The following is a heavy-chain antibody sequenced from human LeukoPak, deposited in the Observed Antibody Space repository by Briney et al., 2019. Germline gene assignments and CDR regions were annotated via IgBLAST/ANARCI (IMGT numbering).Heavy chain of an antibody. V-gene: IGHV3-30*02. J-gene: IGHJ6*03. D-gene: IGHD6-13*01. CDR2: IRYDGSNK. CDR1: GFTFSSYG. CDR3: AKDPGGAIAAADPLEGYYYYYMDV. Sequence: GRSLRLSCAASGFTFSSYGMHWVRQAPGKGLEWVAFIRYDGSNKYYADSVKGRFIISRDNSKNTLYLQMNSLRAEDTAVYYCAKDPGGAIAAADPLEGYYYYYMDVWGKGTTVTVSS.